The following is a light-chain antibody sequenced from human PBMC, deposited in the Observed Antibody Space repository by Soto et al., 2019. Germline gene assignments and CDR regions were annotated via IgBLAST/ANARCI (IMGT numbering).Light chain of an antibody. V-gene: IGKV1-17*01. CDR3: LQHAYWPRT. Sequence: DTQRSHLPPSRSAFLGDTPTILCRASQGIRNDLGWYQQKPGKAPKRLIYAASTRQTGVPSRFSGSGSGTEVTLAISSLQPEEVAADVGLQHAYWPRTFGQGTKVDIK. J-gene: IGKJ1*01. CDR2: AAS. CDR1: QGIRND.